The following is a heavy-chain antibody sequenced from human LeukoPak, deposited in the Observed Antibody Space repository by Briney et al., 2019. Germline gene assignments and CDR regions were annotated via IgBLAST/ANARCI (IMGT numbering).Heavy chain of an antibody. Sequence: PSQTLSLTCTVSGGSISSGSYYWSWIRQPAGKGLEWIGRIYTSGSTNYNPSLKSRVTISVDTSKNQFSLKLSSVTAADTAVYYCARHSIAAAGTRYFQHWGQGTLVTVSS. CDR2: IYTSGST. CDR3: ARHSIAAAGTRYFQH. CDR1: GGSISSGSYY. D-gene: IGHD6-13*01. J-gene: IGHJ1*01. V-gene: IGHV4-61*02.